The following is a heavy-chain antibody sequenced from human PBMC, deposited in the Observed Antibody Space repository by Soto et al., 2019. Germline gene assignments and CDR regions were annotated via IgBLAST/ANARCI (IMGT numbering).Heavy chain of an antibody. CDR2: IYHSGST. CDR3: ARHETYYYGSGSYGYYYYYGMDV. D-gene: IGHD3-10*01. CDR1: GGSISSSNW. V-gene: IGHV4-4*02. J-gene: IGHJ6*02. Sequence: SETLSLTCAVSGGSISSSNWCSWVRQPPGKGLEWIGEIYHSGSTNYNPSLKSRVTISVDKSKNQFSLKLSSVTAADTAVYYCARHETYYYGSGSYGYYYYYGMDVWGQGTTVTVSS.